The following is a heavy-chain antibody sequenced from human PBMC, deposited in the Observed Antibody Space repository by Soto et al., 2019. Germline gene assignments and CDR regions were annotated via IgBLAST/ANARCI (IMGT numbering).Heavy chain of an antibody. CDR3: ARGHGHGGSSFDF. CDR1: GGSTHSYY. CDR2: VYYNGDT. Sequence: QVQLQESGPGLVKPSETLSLTCTVSGGSTHSYYWAWIRQPPGKGLEWMGYVYYNGDTNYNPSLKSRVTISVDASKIQFSLKLTSVTPADTAVYYCARGHGHGGSSFDFWGQGTLVTVSS. V-gene: IGHV4-59*01. D-gene: IGHD2-15*01. J-gene: IGHJ4*02.